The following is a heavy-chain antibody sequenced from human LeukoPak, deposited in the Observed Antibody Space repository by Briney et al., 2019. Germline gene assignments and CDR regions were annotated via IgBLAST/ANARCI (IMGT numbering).Heavy chain of an antibody. CDR1: GFRFRNHW. CDR2: IKEDGSEK. V-gene: IGHV3-7*01. J-gene: IGHJ6*04. CDR3: AKGVDV. Sequence: GGSLRLSCEASGFRFRNHWMNWVRQAPGKGLEWVANIKEDGSEKYYVDSVKGRFTISRDNARNSLFLQMNSLRAEDTAVYYCAKGVDVWGKGTTVTVSP.